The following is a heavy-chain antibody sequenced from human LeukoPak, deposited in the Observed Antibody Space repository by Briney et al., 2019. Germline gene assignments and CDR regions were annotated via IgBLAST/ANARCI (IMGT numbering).Heavy chain of an antibody. CDR1: GFTFSSYE. D-gene: IGHD1-26*01. J-gene: IGHJ4*02. CDR2: IRRSGSTI. V-gene: IGHV3-48*03. CDR3: ARYRKREWELYFDY. Sequence: SGGSLRLSCAASGFTFSSYEMKSARHPRGEGQECVSYIRRSGSTIYYAHSVKGRFTISRDNAKNSLYLKMNSLRAEETAVYYCARYRKREWELYFDYWGQGTLVIVSS.